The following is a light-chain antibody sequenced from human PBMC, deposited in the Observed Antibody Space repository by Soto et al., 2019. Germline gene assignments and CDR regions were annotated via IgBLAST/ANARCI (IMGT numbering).Light chain of an antibody. J-gene: IGLJ1*01. CDR2: DVT. Sequence: QSALTQPRSVSGSPGQSVTISCTGTSSDVGGYDYVSWYQQHPGKAPKLMICDVTKRPSGVPDRFSGSKSGNTASLTISGLQADDEADYYCCSYAGSYTYVFGTGTKVTVL. CDR3: CSYAGSYTYV. CDR1: SSDVGGYDY. V-gene: IGLV2-11*01.